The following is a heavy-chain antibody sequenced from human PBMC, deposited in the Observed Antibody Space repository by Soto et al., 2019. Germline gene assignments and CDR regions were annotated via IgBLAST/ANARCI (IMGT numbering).Heavy chain of an antibody. CDR2: IIPILGIA. V-gene: IGHV1-69*02. Sequence: QVQLVQSGAEVKKPGSSVKVSCKASGGTFSSYTISWVRQAPGQGLEWMGRIIPILGIANYAQKFQGRVTITADKSTSTAYMELSSLRSEDTAVYYCASLGYCGGDCYPYYFDYWGQGTLVTVSS. CDR3: ASLGYCGGDCYPYYFDY. J-gene: IGHJ4*02. D-gene: IGHD2-21*02. CDR1: GGTFSSYT.